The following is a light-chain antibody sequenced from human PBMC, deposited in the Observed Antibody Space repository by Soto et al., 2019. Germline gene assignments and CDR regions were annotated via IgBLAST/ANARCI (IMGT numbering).Light chain of an antibody. CDR1: QNIINY. V-gene: IGKV1-39*01. CDR3: QQRYNAPIT. J-gene: IGKJ5*01. CDR2: VAS. Sequence: EIQMTRHQPPRPASGADEVPFPCRASQNIINYLNWYKQKPGKAPQXLIYVASRLESGVPSRFSGSGSGTDFTLTISSLQPEDFATYYGQQRYNAPITFGQGTRLEI.